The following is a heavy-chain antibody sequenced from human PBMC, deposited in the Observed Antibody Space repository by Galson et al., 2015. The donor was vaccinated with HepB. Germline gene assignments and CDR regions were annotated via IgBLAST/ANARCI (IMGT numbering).Heavy chain of an antibody. CDR1: GYTFTSYG. D-gene: IGHD3-22*01. J-gene: IGHJ4*02. V-gene: IGHV1-18*04. CDR2: ISAYNGNT. CDR3: ARAPYYYDSSGYYNY. Sequence: SVKVSCKASGYTFTSYGISWVRQAPGQGLEWMGWISAYNGNTNYAQKLQGRVTMTTDTSTSTAYMELRSLRSDDTAVYYCARAPYYYDSSGYYNYWGQGTLVTVSS.